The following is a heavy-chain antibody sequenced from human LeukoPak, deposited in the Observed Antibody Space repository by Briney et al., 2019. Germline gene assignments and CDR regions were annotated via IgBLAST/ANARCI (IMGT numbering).Heavy chain of an antibody. J-gene: IGHJ3*02. CDR3: ARDRGIFTIFGVVIDDAFDI. V-gene: IGHV4-61*01. CDR1: GGSVSSGSYY. Sequence: SETLSLTCTVSGGSVSSGSYYWSWIRQPPGKGLEWIGYIYYSGSTNYNPFLKSRVTISVDTSKNQFSLKLSSVTAAGTAVYYCARDRGIFTIFGVVIDDAFDIWGQGTMVTVSS. D-gene: IGHD3-3*01. CDR2: IYYSGST.